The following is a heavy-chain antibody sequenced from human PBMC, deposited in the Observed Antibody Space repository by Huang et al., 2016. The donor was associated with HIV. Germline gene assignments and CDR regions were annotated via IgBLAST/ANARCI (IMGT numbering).Heavy chain of an antibody. J-gene: IGHJ3*02. CDR2: ISASIGDT. CDR3: ARDPKYHRIGYYRQRRGIDI. D-gene: IGHD3-22*01. V-gene: IGHV1-18*01. CDR1: GYTFTSYG. Sequence: QIQLMQSGPELKQPGASVKVPCKASGYTFTSYGITWVRQPPGQGPEWLGWISASIGDTEYAQKFQGRVTLTTDTSTNIAYMELRSLRSDDTAKYYCARDPKYHRIGYYRQRRGIDIWGQGTMVIVSS.